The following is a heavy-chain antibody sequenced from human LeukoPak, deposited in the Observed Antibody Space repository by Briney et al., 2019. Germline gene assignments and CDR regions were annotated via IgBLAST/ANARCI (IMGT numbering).Heavy chain of an antibody. J-gene: IGHJ3*02. CDR1: LGTLSSYA. CDR3: ARAGEATVVTFGAFDI. D-gene: IGHD4-23*01. CDR2: ISPIFGTA. Sequence: SVNVSCKASLGTLSSYAISWVRQAPGQRREWMGGISPIFGTANYAQKLQGRVTITTDESTSTAYMELSSLRSEDTAVYYCARAGEATVVTFGAFDIWGQGTMVTVSS. V-gene: IGHV1-69*05.